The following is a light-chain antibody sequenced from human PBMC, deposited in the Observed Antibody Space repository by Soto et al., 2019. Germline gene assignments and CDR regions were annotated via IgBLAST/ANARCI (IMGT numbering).Light chain of an antibody. J-gene: IGKJ1*01. V-gene: IGKV3-11*01. Sequence: MMMTQSPATLAVSPGERVTLSCMASQGIGDTLAWYQHKPGQTPRLLIYDTSTRATGIPARFSGSGSGTDFTLTISSLEPEDFAVYYCQQRNSWPPTFTFGQGTKVDIK. CDR3: QQRNSWPPTFT. CDR2: DTS. CDR1: QGIGDT.